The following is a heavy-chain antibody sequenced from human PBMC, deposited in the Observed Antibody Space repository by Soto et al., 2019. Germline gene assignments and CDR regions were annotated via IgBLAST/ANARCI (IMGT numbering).Heavy chain of an antibody. V-gene: IGHV3-64*02. D-gene: IGHD4-17*01. CDR2: INDNGFST. J-gene: IGHJ4*02. CDR1: GFTFSNYA. CDR3: ARGPSTVATWLDS. Sequence: EVQLVESGEGLVQPGGSLRLSCAASGFTFSNYAMHWVRQAPGKGVEYVSAINDNGFSTYYGDSVRGRFMISRDNSKNTLYLQMGSLRAEDMAVYYCARGPSTVATWLDSWGQGTLVTVSS.